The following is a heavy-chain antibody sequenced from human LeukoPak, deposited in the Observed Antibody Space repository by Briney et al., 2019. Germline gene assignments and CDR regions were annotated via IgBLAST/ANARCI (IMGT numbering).Heavy chain of an antibody. CDR3: ARGLVPDRYYYYYYGMDV. V-gene: IGHV3-30-3*01. D-gene: IGHD6-19*01. CDR1: GFTFSSHA. J-gene: IGHJ6*02. CDR2: ISYDGSNK. Sequence: PGRSLRLSCAASGFTFSSHAMHWVRQAPGKGLEWVAVISYDGSNKYYADSVKGRFTISRDNSKNTLYLQMNSLRAEDTAVYYCARGLVPDRYYYYYYGMDVWGQGTTVTVSS.